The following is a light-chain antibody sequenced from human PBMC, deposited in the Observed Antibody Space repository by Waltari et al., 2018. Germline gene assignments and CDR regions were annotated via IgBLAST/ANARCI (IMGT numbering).Light chain of an antibody. CDR2: EDT. Sequence: QSVLTQPPSVSAAPAPLSSIPCPGGSSNIGKYYVPWYLQFPGSAPKLLLYEDTERPAGVPGRFSGSKSGTSATLDITGLQPGDEAEYYCGTWDSSLSGAVFGGGTLLTVL. J-gene: IGLJ7*01. CDR1: SSNIGKYY. CDR3: GTWDSSLSGAV. V-gene: IGLV1-51*02.